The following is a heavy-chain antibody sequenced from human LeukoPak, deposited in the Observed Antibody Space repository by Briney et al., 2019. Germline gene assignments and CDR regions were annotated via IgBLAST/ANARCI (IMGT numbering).Heavy chain of an antibody. CDR2: INPTGGST. J-gene: IGHJ5*02. CDR3: TRAEEGSSDTWWSYSWFDP. D-gene: IGHD2-8*02. CDR1: GGTFSSYA. Sequence: GASVKVSCKASGGTFSSYAISWVRQAPGQGLEWMGMINPTGGSTHYAQKFQGRVTMTRDTSTSTVYMELSSLRSEDTAVYYCTRAEEGSSDTWWSYSWFDPWGQGTLVTVSS. V-gene: IGHV1-46*01.